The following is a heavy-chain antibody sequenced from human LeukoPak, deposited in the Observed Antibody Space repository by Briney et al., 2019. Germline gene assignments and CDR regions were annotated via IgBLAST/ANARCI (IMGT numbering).Heavy chain of an antibody. J-gene: IGHJ4*02. CDR2: ISSSSSYI. CDR1: GFTFSSYS. CDR3: ASKGYCSSTSCPREFDY. D-gene: IGHD2-2*01. V-gene: IGHV3-21*01. Sequence: GGSLRLSCAASGFTFSSYSMNWVRQAPGKGLEWVSSISSSSSYIYYADSVKGRFTISRDNAKNSLYLQINSLRAENTAVYYGASKGYCSSTSCPREFDYWGQGTLVTVSS.